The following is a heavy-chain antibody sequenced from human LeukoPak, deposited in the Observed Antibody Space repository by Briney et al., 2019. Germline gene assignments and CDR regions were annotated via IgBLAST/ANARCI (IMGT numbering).Heavy chain of an antibody. CDR3: ARAPSGQAFDY. Sequence: GGSLRLSCAASGFTFSSYGMHWVRQAPGKGLEWVAVIWYDGSNKYYADSVKGRFTISRDNSKNTLYLQMNSLRAEDTAVYYCARAPSGQAFDYWGQEPWSPSPQ. CDR1: GFTFSSYG. CDR2: IWYDGSNK. J-gene: IGHJ4*01. V-gene: IGHV3-33*01.